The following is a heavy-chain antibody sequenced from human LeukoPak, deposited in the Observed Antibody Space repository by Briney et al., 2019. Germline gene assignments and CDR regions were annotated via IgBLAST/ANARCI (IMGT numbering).Heavy chain of an antibody. CDR2: ISYDGSNK. V-gene: IGHV3-30*04. D-gene: IGHD6-13*01. CDR3: ARESDSSSCMDY. Sequence: GSLRLSCAASGFTFSIYAMHWVRQAPGKGLEWVAVISYDGSNKYYADSVKGRFTISRDNSKNTLCLQMNSLRAEDTAVYYCARESDSSSCMDYWGQGTLVTVSS. J-gene: IGHJ4*02. CDR1: GFTFSIYA.